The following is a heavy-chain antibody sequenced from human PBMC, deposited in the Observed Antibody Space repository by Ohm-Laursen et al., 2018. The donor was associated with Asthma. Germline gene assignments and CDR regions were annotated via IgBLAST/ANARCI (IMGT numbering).Heavy chain of an antibody. V-gene: IGHV3-48*02. CDR2: INGDSKSI. CDR1: GFTFSSYA. CDR3: AYETWWRFVN. J-gene: IGHJ4*02. D-gene: IGHD2-15*01. Sequence: SLRLSCAASGFTFSSYALNWVRQAPGKGLDWVSYINGDSKSIHYGDSVRGRFTISRDNAKNSLYLQMNNLRDEDTAVYYCAYETWWRFVNWGQGVLVTVSS.